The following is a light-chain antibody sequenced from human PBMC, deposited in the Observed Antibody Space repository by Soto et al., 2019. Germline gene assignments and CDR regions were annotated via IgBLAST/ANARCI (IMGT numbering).Light chain of an antibody. CDR3: QEYNNWPPMNT. Sequence: EIVMTQSPATLSASPGERATLSCTASQSVSSNLAWYQQKPGQAPRLLIYGASTRATGMPARFSGSGSGTEFTLTISSLESEDFAVYYCQEYNNWPPMNTFGQGAKLEIK. CDR2: GAS. J-gene: IGKJ2*01. V-gene: IGKV3-15*01. CDR1: QSVSSN.